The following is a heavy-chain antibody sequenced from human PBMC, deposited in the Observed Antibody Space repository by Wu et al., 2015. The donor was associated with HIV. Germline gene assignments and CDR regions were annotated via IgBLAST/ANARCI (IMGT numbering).Heavy chain of an antibody. CDR3: ALERGVVGATTGYFDY. J-gene: IGHJ4*02. CDR2: INPSGGST. Sequence: QVQLVQSGAEVKKPGASVKVSCKASGYTFTSYYMHWVRQAPGQGLEWMGIINPSGGSTSYAQKFQGRVTMTRDTSTSTVYMELSSLRSEDTAVYYCALERGVVGATTGYFDYWGQGTLVTVSS. V-gene: IGHV1-46*01. CDR1: GYTFTSYY. D-gene: IGHD1-26*01.